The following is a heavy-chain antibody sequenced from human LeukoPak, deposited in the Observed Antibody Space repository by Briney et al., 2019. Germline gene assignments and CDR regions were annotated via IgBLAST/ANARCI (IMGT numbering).Heavy chain of an antibody. CDR3: AKGRGSSSWYHFDY. CDR2: ISSSSSYI. Sequence: GGSLRLSCAASGFTFSIYSMNWVRQAPGKGLEWVSSISSSSSYIYYADSVKGRFTISRDNAKNSLYLQMNSLRADDTAVYYCAKGRGSSSWYHFDYWGQGTLVTVSS. D-gene: IGHD6-13*01. J-gene: IGHJ4*02. V-gene: IGHV3-21*01. CDR1: GFTFSIYS.